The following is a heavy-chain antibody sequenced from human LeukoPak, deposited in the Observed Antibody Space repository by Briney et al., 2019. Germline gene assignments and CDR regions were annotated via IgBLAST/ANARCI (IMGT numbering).Heavy chain of an antibody. CDR2: IYSGGST. J-gene: IGHJ4*02. D-gene: IGHD3-22*01. V-gene: IGHV3-66*01. CDR1: GFTVSSNY. Sequence: GGSLRLSCVASGFTVSSNYMNWVRQAPGKGLEWVSVIYSGGSTYYADSVKGRFTTSRDNSKNTLYLQMKSLRAEDTAVYYCARGRGYYDSSGDYFFDYWGQGTLVTVSS. CDR3: ARGRGYYDSSGDYFFDY.